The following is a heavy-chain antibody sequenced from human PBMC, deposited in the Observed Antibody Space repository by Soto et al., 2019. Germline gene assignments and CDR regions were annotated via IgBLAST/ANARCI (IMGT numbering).Heavy chain of an antibody. CDR2: IYPDDSDS. CDR1: GYTFISYW. Sequence: GESLKISCKGSGYTFISYWIGWVRQRPGKGLEWMGLIYPDDSDSRYSPSFQGQVIISADKSITTAYLQWSSLKASDTAMYYCVPREGYTIDNIREYWRQRHPVT. D-gene: IGHD2-15*01. V-gene: IGHV5-51*01. CDR3: VPREGYTIDNIREY. J-gene: IGHJ4*02.